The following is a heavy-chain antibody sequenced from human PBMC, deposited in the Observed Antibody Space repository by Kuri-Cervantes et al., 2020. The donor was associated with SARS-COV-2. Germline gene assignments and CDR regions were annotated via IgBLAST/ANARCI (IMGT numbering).Heavy chain of an antibody. Sequence: SETLSLTCAVYGGSFSGYYWSWIRQPPGKGLEWIGEINHSGSTNYNPSLKSRVIISVDTSKNQFSLKLSSVTAADTAVYYCARARIYCSSTSCRPMAFDIWGQGTMVTVSS. CDR2: INHSGST. D-gene: IGHD2-2*01. V-gene: IGHV4-34*01. J-gene: IGHJ3*02. CDR1: GGSFSGYY. CDR3: ARARIYCSSTSCRPMAFDI.